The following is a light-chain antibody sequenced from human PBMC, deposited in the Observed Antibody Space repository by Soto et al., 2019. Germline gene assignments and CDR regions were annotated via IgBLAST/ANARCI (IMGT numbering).Light chain of an antibody. CDR2: QVT. V-gene: IGLV2-14*01. J-gene: IGLJ1*01. Sequence: QSALTQPPSASGSPGRSVTISCTGTSSDVGGYYYVSWYQHHPGKAPKLLIYQVTNRPSRVSNRFSGSKSGNTASLTISGLQADDEADYYCTSYSSSDIFYVFGTGTKLTVL. CDR3: TSYSSSDIFYV. CDR1: SSDVGGYYY.